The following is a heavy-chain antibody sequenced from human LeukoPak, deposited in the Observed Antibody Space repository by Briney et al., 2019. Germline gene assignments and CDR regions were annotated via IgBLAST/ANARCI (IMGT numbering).Heavy chain of an antibody. D-gene: IGHD3-10*01. CDR1: GFTFSSYA. CDR3: AARPAVLLWFGEREW. J-gene: IGHJ4*02. V-gene: IGHV3-30-3*01. CDR2: ISYDGSNE. Sequence: PGGSLRLSCAASGFTFSSYAMHWVRQAPGKGLEWVAVISYDGSNEYCADSVKGRFTISRDNSKNTLYLQMNSLRSEDTAVYYCAARPAVLLWFGEREWWGQGTLVTVSS.